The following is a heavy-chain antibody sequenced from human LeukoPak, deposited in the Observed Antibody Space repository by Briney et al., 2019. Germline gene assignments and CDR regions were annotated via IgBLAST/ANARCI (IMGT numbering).Heavy chain of an antibody. D-gene: IGHD3-16*02. CDR3: AKASVYDYVWASHRSYYFDS. J-gene: IGHJ4*02. CDR2: LSGSGGST. Sequence: GGSLTLPYAASGFTFSSFAMRWVRQAPGKGLEWVSALSGSGGSTFYADSVRGRFTISRDNSKNTLFLQMNSLRADDTAVYYCAKASVYDYVWASHRSYYFDSWGPRVLVTVSS. V-gene: IGHV3-23*01. CDR1: GFTFSSFA.